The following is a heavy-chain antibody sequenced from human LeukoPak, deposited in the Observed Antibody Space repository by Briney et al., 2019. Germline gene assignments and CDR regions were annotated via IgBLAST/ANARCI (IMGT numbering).Heavy chain of an antibody. CDR1: VASFISYY. CDR3: ARQSISGSSLSYFDY. CDR2: IYDSGST. D-gene: IGHD3-22*01. J-gene: IGHJ4*02. V-gene: IGHV4-59*01. Sequence: SETLSLTCTVSVASFISYYWTWTRQPPGKGLEWIGNIYDSGSTNYNPSLKSRVTISVDTSKNQCSLKLSSVTAADSAVYYCARQSISGSSLSYFDYWGQGTLVNVSS.